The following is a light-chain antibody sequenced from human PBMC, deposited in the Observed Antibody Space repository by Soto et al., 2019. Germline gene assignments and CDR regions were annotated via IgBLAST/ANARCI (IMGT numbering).Light chain of an antibody. J-gene: IGKJ3*01. Sequence: DIVMTQSPDSLAVSLGESATINCKASQSVLYSSNNKNYLAWFQQKPGQPPKLLIFWASSRESGVPDRFSGSGSGTDFTLTISSLQAEDVALYYCQQYYGTPFTLGPGTKVDIK. CDR1: QSVLYSSNNKNY. V-gene: IGKV4-1*01. CDR2: WAS. CDR3: QQYYGTPFT.